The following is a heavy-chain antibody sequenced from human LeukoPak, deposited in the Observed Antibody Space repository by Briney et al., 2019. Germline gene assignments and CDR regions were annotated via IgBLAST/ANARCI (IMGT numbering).Heavy chain of an antibody. CDR1: GYTFTGCY. D-gene: IGHD4-17*01. CDR3: ARDVENYGDTPIDY. Sequence: ASVKVSCKASGYTFTGCYMHWVRQAPGQGLEWMGWINPNSGGTNYAQKFQGRVTMTRDTSISTAYMELSRLRSDDTAVYYCARDVENYGDTPIDYWGQGTLVTVSS. CDR2: INPNSGGT. V-gene: IGHV1-2*02. J-gene: IGHJ4*02.